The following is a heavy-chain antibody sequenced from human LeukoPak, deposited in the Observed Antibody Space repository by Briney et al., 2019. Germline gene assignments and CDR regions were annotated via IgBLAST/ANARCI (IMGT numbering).Heavy chain of an antibody. J-gene: IGHJ4*02. CDR1: GGSISSGDYY. D-gene: IGHD1-20*01. Sequence: PSETLSLTCTVSGGSISSGDYYWSWIRQPPGKGLEWIGYIYYSGSTYYNPSLKSRVTISVDTSKNQFSLKLSSVTAADTAVYYCARGIITGAADADCWGQGTLVTVSS. CDR2: IYYSGST. CDR3: ARGIITGAADADC. V-gene: IGHV4-30-4*01.